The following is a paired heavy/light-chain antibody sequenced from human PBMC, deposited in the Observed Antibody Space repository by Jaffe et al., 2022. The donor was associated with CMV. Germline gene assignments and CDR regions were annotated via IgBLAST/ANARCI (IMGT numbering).Light chain of an antibody. Sequence: EIVMTQSPATLSVSPGERATLSCRASQSVSSNLAWYQQKPGQAPRLLIYGASTRATGIPARFSGSGSGTEFTLTISSLQSEDFAVYYCQQYNNWPTYTFGQGTKLEIK. CDR2: GAS. CDR1: QSVSSN. V-gene: IGKV3-15*01. CDR3: QQYNNWPTYT. J-gene: IGKJ2*01.
Heavy chain of an antibody. Sequence: EVQLVESGGGLVQPGGSLRLSCSASGFTFSSYAMHWVRQAPGKGLEYVSAISSNGGSTYYADSVKGRFTISRDNSKNTLYLQMSSLRAEDTAVYYCVKTAGATTRFFPDYYYYYMDVWGKGTTVTVSS. V-gene: IGHV3-64D*06. CDR2: ISSNGGST. D-gene: IGHD1-26*01. J-gene: IGHJ6*03. CDR1: GFTFSSYA. CDR3: VKTAGATTRFFPDYYYYYMDV.